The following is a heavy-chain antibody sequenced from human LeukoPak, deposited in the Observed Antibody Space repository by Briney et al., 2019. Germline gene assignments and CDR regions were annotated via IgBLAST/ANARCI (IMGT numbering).Heavy chain of an antibody. D-gene: IGHD1-26*01. CDR3: ARLPLGATTPFIDY. Sequence: PSETLSLTCTVSGGSISSSSYYWGWIRQPPGKGLEWIGSIYYSGSTYYNPSLKSRVTISVDTSKNQFSLKLSSMTAADTAVYYCARLPLGATTPFIDYWGQGTLVTVSS. CDR1: GGSISSSSYY. J-gene: IGHJ4*02. CDR2: IYYSGST. V-gene: IGHV4-39*01.